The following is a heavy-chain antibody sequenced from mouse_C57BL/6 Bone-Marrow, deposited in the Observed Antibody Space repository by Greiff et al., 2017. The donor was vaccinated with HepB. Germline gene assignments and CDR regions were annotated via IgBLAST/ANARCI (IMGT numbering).Heavy chain of an antibody. Sequence: VQLQESGPGLVAPSQSLSITCTVSGFSLTSYGVDWVRQSPGKGLEWLGVIWGVGSTNYNSALKYRLSISKDNSKSHVFLKMHSLHTDDTAMYYCASLYSNYVGASFAYWGQGTLVTVSA. CDR2: IWGVGST. CDR3: ASLYSNYVGASFAY. J-gene: IGHJ3*01. D-gene: IGHD2-5*01. V-gene: IGHV2-6*01. CDR1: GFSLTSYG.